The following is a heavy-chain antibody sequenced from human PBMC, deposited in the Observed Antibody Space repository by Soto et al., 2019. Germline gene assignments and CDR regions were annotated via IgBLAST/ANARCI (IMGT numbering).Heavy chain of an antibody. D-gene: IGHD2-2*02. CDR1: GFTFRNFD. CDR2: IGAARDP. J-gene: IGHJ6*02. CDR3: ARAYTGRLPRRADYYYAMDV. Sequence: PGGSLRLSCATSGFTFRNFDMRWVRQVPGKGLEWVSAIGAARDPYYLGSVKGRFTISRENAKNSVYLQMNDLRAGASAVYYCARAYTGRLPRRADYYYAMDVWGQGTTVTVSS. V-gene: IGHV3-13*05.